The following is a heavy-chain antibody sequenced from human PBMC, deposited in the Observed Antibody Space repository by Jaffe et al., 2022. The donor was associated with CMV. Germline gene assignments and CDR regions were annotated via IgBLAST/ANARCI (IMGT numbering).Heavy chain of an antibody. CDR1: GYTFTDFF. D-gene: IGHD6-19*01. Sequence: QVQLVQSGAEVKKPGASVKVSCKASGYTFTDFFIHWVRQAPGQGLEWVAWISPNTGGTNSAQKFQGRVTMTRDTSINTVYLELNGLKSDDTAVYYCARGGGSGWLKYFDQWGQGTLVTVSS. CDR2: ISPNTGGT. CDR3: ARGGGSGWLKYFDQ. V-gene: IGHV1-2*02. J-gene: IGHJ4*02.